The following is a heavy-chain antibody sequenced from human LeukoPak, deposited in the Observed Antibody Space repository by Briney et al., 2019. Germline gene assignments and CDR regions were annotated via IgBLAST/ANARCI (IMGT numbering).Heavy chain of an antibody. D-gene: IGHD3-10*01. Sequence: GSLRLSCAASGFTFSDYYMSWIRQPPGKGLEWIGSIYYSGSTYYNPSLKSRVTISVDTSKNQFSLKLSSVTAADTAVYYCATGDYGSGSADYWGQGTLVTVSS. CDR1: GFTFSDYY. V-gene: IGHV4-38-2*01. J-gene: IGHJ4*02. CDR3: ATGDYGSGSADY. CDR2: IYYSGST.